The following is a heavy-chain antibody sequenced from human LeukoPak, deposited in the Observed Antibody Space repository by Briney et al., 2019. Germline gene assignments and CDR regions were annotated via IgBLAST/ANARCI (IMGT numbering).Heavy chain of an antibody. V-gene: IGHV4-38-2*01. CDR1: GYSISSGYF. CDR3: ARTYYDYVWGSYRHSVWFDP. D-gene: IGHD3-16*02. J-gene: IGHJ5*02. CDR2: IYHSGST. Sequence: SETLSLTCAVSGYSISSGYFWGWLRQPPGRGLEWFGSIYHSGSTYYNPSLKSQVTISVDTSKNQFSLKLSSVTAADTAVYYCARTYYDYVWGSYRHSVWFDPWGQGTLVTVPS.